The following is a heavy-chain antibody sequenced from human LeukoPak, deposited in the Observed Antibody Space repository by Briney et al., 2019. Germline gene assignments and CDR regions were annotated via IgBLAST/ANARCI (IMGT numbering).Heavy chain of an antibody. V-gene: IGHV1-2*02. D-gene: IGHD1-26*01. Sequence: ASVKVSCTASGYTFTGYYMHWMRQAPGQGLEWMGWINPNSGGTNYAQKFQGRVTMTRDTSISTAYMELSRLRSDDTAVYYCATLHAPTALGASQYYYGMDVWGQGTTVTVSS. CDR3: ATLHAPTALGASQYYYGMDV. CDR2: INPNSGGT. CDR1: GYTFTGYY. J-gene: IGHJ6*02.